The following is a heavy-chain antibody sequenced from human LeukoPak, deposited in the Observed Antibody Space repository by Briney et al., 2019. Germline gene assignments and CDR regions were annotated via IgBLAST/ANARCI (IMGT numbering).Heavy chain of an antibody. Sequence: ASVKVSCKASGYTFTSYDINWVRQATGQGLEWMGWMNPNSGNTGYAQKFQGRVTMTRNTSISTAYMELSSLRSEDTAVYYCARRQSSGVVPATAIGTAYGMDVWGQGTTVTVSS. CDR1: GYTFTSYD. J-gene: IGHJ6*02. CDR3: ARRQSSGVVPATAIGTAYGMDV. D-gene: IGHD2-21*02. V-gene: IGHV1-8*01. CDR2: MNPNSGNT.